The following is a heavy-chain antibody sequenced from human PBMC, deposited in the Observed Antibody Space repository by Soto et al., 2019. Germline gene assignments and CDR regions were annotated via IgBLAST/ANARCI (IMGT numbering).Heavy chain of an antibody. CDR2: ISAYNGNT. D-gene: IGHD2-15*01. CDR1: AYSFPSHG. Sequence: ASVNVSRKGCAYSFPSHGISWVRQAPGQGIEWMGWISAYNGNTNYPQKLQGRVTMTKDTSASTAYMELRSLRSDDTDVYYCARAVGRAGRSSHYWRQATLVTVSS. J-gene: IGHJ4*02. CDR3: ARAVGRAGRSSHY. V-gene: IGHV1-18*04.